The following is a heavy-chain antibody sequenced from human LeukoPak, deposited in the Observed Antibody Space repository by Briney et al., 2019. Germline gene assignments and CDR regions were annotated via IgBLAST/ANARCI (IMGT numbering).Heavy chain of an antibody. D-gene: IGHD7-27*01. CDR1: GFTVSNNY. V-gene: IGHV3-53*01. Sequence: GGSLRLSCAASGFTVSNNYMNWVRQAPGTGLEWVSLIYSGGSTYYADSVKGRFTISRDNSKNTLYLQMNSLRAEDTAVYYCTRLTGGNYFDYWGRGTLVTVSS. CDR2: IYSGGST. CDR3: TRLTGGNYFDY. J-gene: IGHJ4*02.